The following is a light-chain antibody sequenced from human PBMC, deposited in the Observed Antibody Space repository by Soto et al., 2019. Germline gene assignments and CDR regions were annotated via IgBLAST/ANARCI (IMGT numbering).Light chain of an antibody. J-gene: IGLJ1*01. CDR2: EVS. V-gene: IGLV2-8*01. CDR3: SSYTSSSTL. Sequence: QSALTQPPSASGSPGQSVTISCTGTSSDVGSYKFVSWYQQHPGKAPKLMMYEVSKRPSGVPDRFFGSKSGNTASLTISGLQTEDEADYYCSSYTSSSTLFGTGTKLTVL. CDR1: SSDVGSYKF.